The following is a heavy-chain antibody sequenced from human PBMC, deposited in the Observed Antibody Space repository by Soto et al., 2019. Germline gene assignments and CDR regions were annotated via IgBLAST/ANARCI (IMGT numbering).Heavy chain of an antibody. J-gene: IGHJ6*02. V-gene: IGHV5-10-1*01. CDR1: GYSFNIYW. CDR3: ARHSIAARHRYYYYYGMHV. CDR2: IDPSDSYT. D-gene: IGHD6-6*01. Sequence: SLELYFEGSGYSFNIYWIRLVSQMQGKGLGWLGRIDPSDSYTNYSPSFQGHGTNSADKAISTAYLQWISLKASDTAMYYWARHSIAARHRYYYYYGMHVWGQGTTLTVS.